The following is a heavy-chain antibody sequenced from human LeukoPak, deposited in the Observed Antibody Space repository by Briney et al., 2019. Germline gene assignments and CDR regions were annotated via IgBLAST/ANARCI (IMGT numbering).Heavy chain of an antibody. CDR2: INHSGST. V-gene: IGHV4-34*01. Sequence: KPSETLSLICAVYGGSFSGYYWSWIRQPPGKGLEWIGEINHSGSTNYNPSLKSRVTISVDTSKNQFSLKLSSVTAADTAVYYCASRETTVTTVWFDPWGQGTLVTVSS. D-gene: IGHD4-17*01. J-gene: IGHJ5*02. CDR3: ASRETTVTTVWFDP. CDR1: GGSFSGYY.